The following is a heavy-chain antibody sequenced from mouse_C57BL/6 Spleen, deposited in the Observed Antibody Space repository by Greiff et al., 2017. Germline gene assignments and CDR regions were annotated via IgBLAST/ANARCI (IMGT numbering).Heavy chain of an antibody. Sequence: QVHVKQSGPELVKPGASVKLSCKASGYTFTSYDINWVKQRPGQGLEWIGWIYPRDGSNKYNEKFKGKATLTGDTASSTAYMELHSLTSEDSAVYFYARSGITTVVAFDYWGQGTTLTVSS. J-gene: IGHJ2*01. CDR3: ARSGITTVVAFDY. CDR2: IYPRDGSN. D-gene: IGHD1-1*01. CDR1: GYTFTSYD. V-gene: IGHV1-85*01.